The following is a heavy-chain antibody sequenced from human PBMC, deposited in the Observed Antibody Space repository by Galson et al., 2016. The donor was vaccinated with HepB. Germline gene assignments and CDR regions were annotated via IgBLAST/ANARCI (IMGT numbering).Heavy chain of an antibody. CDR2: INSDGSSP. D-gene: IGHD3-9*01. J-gene: IGHJ4*02. CDR1: GFAFSSFW. CDR3: ASGAKLGYDILTGYNDY. V-gene: IGHV3-74*01. Sequence: SLRLSCATSGFAFSSFWMHWVRQAPGKGLVWVSRINSDGSSPNYADSVKGRFTVSRDNAKNTLYLQMNSLTGEDTAVYYCASGAKLGYDILTGYNDYWGQGILVTVSS.